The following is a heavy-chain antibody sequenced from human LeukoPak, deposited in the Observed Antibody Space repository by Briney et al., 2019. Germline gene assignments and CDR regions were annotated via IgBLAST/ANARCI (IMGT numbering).Heavy chain of an antibody. CDR1: GFTFNSYG. J-gene: IGHJ4*02. V-gene: IGHV3-30*02. CDR3: KKAKGQAWLISHY. Sequence: GGSLGLSCAASGFTFNSYGMNWVRQAPGKGLEWVAFIQYDGSNKYYADSVKGRFTVSRDNSKSTVYLQMNDLRGEDTAIYYLKKAKGQAWLISHYLGRGTLVPGPS. CDR2: IQYDGSNK. D-gene: IGHD5-18*01.